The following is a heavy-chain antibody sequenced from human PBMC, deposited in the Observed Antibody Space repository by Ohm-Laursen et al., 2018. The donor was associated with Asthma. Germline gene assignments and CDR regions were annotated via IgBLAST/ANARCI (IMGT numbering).Heavy chain of an antibody. Sequence: SLRLSCSASGFSYSSYAMTWVRQAPGQGLEWLSCISAGGDTTYYADSVKGRFSISRDNSRNTLYLQLNSLRAEDTAVYYCAKDREYSGYDPKGYFDSWGQGTLVTVSS. CDR2: ISAGGDTT. CDR3: AKDREYSGYDPKGYFDS. J-gene: IGHJ4*02. D-gene: IGHD5-12*01. CDR1: GFSYSSYA. V-gene: IGHV3-23*01.